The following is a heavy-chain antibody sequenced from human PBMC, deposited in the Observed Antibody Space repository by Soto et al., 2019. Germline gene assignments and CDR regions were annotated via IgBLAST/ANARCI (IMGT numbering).Heavy chain of an antibody. Sequence: EVQLVESGGGLVKPGGSLRLSCAASGFTFRTSSLYWVRQAPGKGLEWVSSISSRSYTYYADSVKGRFTISRDNAKNSLYLQMNSLRAEDTAVYYCARAIGYAFDIWGQGTMVTVSS. V-gene: IGHV3-21*01. J-gene: IGHJ3*02. D-gene: IGHD1-26*01. CDR1: GFTFRTSS. CDR2: ISSRSYT. CDR3: ARAIGYAFDI.